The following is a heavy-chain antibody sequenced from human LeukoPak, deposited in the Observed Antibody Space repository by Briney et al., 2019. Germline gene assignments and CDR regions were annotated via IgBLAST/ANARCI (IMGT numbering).Heavy chain of an antibody. CDR1: GYSISSGYY. V-gene: IGHV4-38-2*02. CDR3: ARDRYSGWLRIDY. Sequence: SETLSLTCAVSGYSISSGYYWGWIRAPPGKGLEWIGSIYHSGSTYYNPSLKSRVTISVDTSKNQFSLKLSSVTAADTAVYYCARDRYSGWLRIDYWGQGTLVTVSS. J-gene: IGHJ4*02. CDR2: IYHSGST. D-gene: IGHD5-12*01.